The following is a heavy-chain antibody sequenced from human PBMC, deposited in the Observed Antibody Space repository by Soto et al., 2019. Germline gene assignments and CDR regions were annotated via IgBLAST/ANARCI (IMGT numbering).Heavy chain of an antibody. J-gene: IGHJ6*02. V-gene: IGHV1-69*13. CDR3: ASLIAAAGPPHSPRYYYGMDV. CDR1: GGTFSSYA. D-gene: IGHD6-13*01. Sequence: ASVKVSCKASGGTFSSYAISWVRQAPGQGLEWMGGIIPIFGTADYAQKFQGRVTITADESTSTAYMELSSLRSEDTAVYYCASLIAAAGPPHSPRYYYGMDVWGQGTTVTVSS. CDR2: IIPIFGTA.